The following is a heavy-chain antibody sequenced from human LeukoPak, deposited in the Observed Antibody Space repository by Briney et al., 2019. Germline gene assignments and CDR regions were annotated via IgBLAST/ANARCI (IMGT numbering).Heavy chain of an antibody. V-gene: IGHV3-11*01. CDR1: GFTFSDYY. CDR2: ISSSGSTI. CDR3: AREGDGYNGDAFDI. Sequence: PGGSLRLSCAASGFTFSDYYTSWIRQAPGKGLEWVSYISSSGSTIYYADSVKGRFTISRDNAKNPLYLQMNSLRAEDTAVYYCAREGDGYNGDAFDIWGQGTMVTVSS. J-gene: IGHJ3*02. D-gene: IGHD5-24*01.